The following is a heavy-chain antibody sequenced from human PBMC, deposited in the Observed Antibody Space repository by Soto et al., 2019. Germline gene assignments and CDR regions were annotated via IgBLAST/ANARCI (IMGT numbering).Heavy chain of an antibody. J-gene: IGHJ6*03. D-gene: IGHD4-17*01. Sequence: PGGSLRLSCAASGFTFSSYDMHWVRQATGKGLEWVSAIGTAGDTYYPGSVKGRFTISRENAKNSLYLQMNSLRAGDTAVYYCARGGDYGDYNFCYYYYMDVWGKGTTVTVSS. CDR1: GFTFSSYD. CDR2: IGTAGDT. V-gene: IGHV3-13*01. CDR3: ARGGDYGDYNFCYYYYMDV.